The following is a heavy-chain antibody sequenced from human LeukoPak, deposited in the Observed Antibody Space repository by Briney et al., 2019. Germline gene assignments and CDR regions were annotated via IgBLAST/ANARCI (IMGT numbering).Heavy chain of an antibody. J-gene: IGHJ6*02. Sequence: SVKVSCKASGGTFSSYAISWVRQAPGQGLEWMGGIIPIFGTANYAQKFQGRVTITADESTSTAYMELNSLRAEDTAVYYCARDGVVVPAAQVRYYYYYGMDVWGQGTTVTVSS. CDR1: GGTFSSYA. CDR2: IIPIFGTA. V-gene: IGHV1-69*13. D-gene: IGHD2-2*01. CDR3: ARDGVVVPAAQVRYYYYYGMDV.